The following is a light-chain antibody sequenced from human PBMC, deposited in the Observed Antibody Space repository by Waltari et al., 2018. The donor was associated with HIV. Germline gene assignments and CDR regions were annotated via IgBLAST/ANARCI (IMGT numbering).Light chain of an antibody. J-gene: IGLJ3*02. V-gene: IGLV2-14*01. CDR2: GGS. Sequence: QYALTQPASVSGSPGQSITIYCIATNVDIGYMTFVSWYQQFPGRAPPLIIYGGSIRSSRVSHRFSASNSGKTASLTISVLQTADEAIYYCSAYLVTLTPAFGGGTHVTVL. CDR3: SAYLVTLTPA. CDR1: NVDIGYMTF.